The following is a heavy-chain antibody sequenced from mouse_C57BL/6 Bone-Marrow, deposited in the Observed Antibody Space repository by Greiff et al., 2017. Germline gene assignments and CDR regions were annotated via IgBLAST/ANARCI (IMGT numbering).Heavy chain of an antibody. J-gene: IGHJ2*01. CDR3: ALIASGCYSNYDYFDY. CDR1: GFSLSTFGMG. Sequence: QVTLKESGPGILQPSQTLSLTCSFSGFSLSTFGMGVGWIRQPSGKGLEWPAHIWWDDDKYYNPALKRRLTISKHTSNNQVFLQSVYVDTADTATYYCALIASGCYSNYDYFDYWGQGTTLTVSS. CDR2: IWWDDDK. V-gene: IGHV8-8*01. D-gene: IGHD2-5*01.